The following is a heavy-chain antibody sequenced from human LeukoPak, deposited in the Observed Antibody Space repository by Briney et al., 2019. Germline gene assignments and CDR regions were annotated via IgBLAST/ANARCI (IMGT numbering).Heavy chain of an antibody. CDR1: GGSISSGSYY. J-gene: IGHJ3*02. V-gene: IGHV4-61*02. Sequence: PSETLSLTCTVSGGSISSGSYYWRWIRQPAGKGLEWIGRIYTSGSTNYNPSLKSRVTISVDTSKNQFSLKLSSVTAADTAVYYCAREVTIFGVGEGPDAFDIWGQGTMVTVSS. CDR3: AREVTIFGVGEGPDAFDI. D-gene: IGHD3-3*01. CDR2: IYTSGST.